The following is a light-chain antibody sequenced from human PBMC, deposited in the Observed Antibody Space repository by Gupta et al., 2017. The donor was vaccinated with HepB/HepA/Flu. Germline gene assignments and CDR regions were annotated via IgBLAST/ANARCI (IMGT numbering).Light chain of an antibody. CDR1: PTINTY. Sequence: DIQMTQSPSSLSASVGDRVTITCRASPTINTYLNWYQQRPGKAPKVLIYAASHLLTGVPSRFTGRGSGTEFTLTISNLQPDDFAIYYCKQCYNNPRTFGQGTKLEMK. J-gene: IGKJ2*02. CDR3: KQCYNNPRT. V-gene: IGKV1-39*01. CDR2: AAS.